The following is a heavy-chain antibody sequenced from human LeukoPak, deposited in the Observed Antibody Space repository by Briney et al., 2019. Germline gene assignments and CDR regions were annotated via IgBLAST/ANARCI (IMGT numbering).Heavy chain of an antibody. V-gene: IGHV4-34*01. Sequence: SETLSLTCTVSGGSLGGYYWSWLRQPPGKGLEWIGEINHSGSTNYNPSLKSRVTISVDTSKNQFSLKLSSVTAADTAVYYCASTREYDILTGYYIGHWGQGTLVTVSS. D-gene: IGHD3-9*01. CDR3: ASTREYDILTGYYIGH. CDR1: GGSLGGYY. J-gene: IGHJ4*02. CDR2: INHSGST.